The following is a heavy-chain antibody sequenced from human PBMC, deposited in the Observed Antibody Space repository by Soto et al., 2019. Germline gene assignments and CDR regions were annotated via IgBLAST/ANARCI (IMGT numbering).Heavy chain of an antibody. CDR2: ISSSSSYI. CDR3: ARVTWIQLWLPDY. D-gene: IGHD5-18*01. CDR1: GFTFSSYS. Sequence: GGSLRLSGAASGFTFSSYSMNWVRQAPGKGLEWVSSISSSSSYIYYADSVKGRFTISRDNAKNSLYLQMNSLRAEDTAVYYCARVTWIQLWLPDYWCPATLVTVYS. V-gene: IGHV3-21*01. J-gene: IGHJ4*02.